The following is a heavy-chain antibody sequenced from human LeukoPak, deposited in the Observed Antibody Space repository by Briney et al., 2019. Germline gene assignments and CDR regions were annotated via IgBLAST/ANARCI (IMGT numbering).Heavy chain of an antibody. Sequence: GGSLRLSCAASGFTFSSNAMTWVRQAPGKGLEWVSTISANGFTTYYADSVGGRFTISRDNSKDTLYLQIDSLSAEDTAIYYCAKSPVTPRIFGVAMYYFDYWGQGTLVTVSS. CDR2: ISANGFTT. V-gene: IGHV3-23*01. D-gene: IGHD3-3*01. CDR1: GFTFSSNA. CDR3: AKSPVTPRIFGVAMYYFDY. J-gene: IGHJ4*02.